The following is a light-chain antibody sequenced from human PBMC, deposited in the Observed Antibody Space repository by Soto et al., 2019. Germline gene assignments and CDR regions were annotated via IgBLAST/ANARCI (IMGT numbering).Light chain of an antibody. Sequence: QSVLTQPPSASGSPGQSVTISCTGTSSDVGGYNYVSWYQQHQGKAPKLMIYEISKRPPGVPDRFSGSKSGNTASLTVSGLQAEDEADYYCSSYAGSNNLYVFGTGTRSPS. J-gene: IGLJ1*01. CDR3: SSYAGSNNLYV. CDR2: EIS. V-gene: IGLV2-8*01. CDR1: SSDVGGYNY.